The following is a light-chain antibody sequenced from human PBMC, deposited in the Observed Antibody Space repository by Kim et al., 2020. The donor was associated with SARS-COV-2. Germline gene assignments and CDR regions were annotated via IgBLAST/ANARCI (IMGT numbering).Light chain of an antibody. J-gene: IGLJ3*02. V-gene: IGLV2-8*01. CDR2: EVN. CDR1: SSDVGDYNY. Sequence: PGQSVTNSCTGTSSDVGDYNYVSWYQVHPGTAPKLIIHEVNKRPSGVPDRFSGSKSGNTASLTVSGLQAEDEADYYCSSFALSNIVFGGGTQLTVL. CDR3: SSFALSNIV.